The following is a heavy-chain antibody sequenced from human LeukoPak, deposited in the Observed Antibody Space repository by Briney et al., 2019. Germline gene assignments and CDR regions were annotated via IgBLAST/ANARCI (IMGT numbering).Heavy chain of an antibody. V-gene: IGHV4-39*01. J-gene: IGHJ4*02. CDR2: IYYSGST. CDR3: AKPWSSLRPPTY. D-gene: IGHD3-3*01. CDR1: GGSMRSTTYY. Sequence: SETLSLTCTVSGGSMRSTTYYWGWIRQPPGKGLEWIGSIYYSGSTYYNPSLKSRVTISVDTSKSQFSLRLSSVTAADTAVYYCAKPWSSLRPPTYWGQGTLDTVSS.